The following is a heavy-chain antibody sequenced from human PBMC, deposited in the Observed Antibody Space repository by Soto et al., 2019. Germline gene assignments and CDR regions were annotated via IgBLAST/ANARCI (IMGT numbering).Heavy chain of an antibody. J-gene: IGHJ1*01. CDR1: GFTFEDYA. CDR2: INWNSGSI. D-gene: IGHD6-13*01. V-gene: IGHV3-9*01. CDR3: VKDESINWYSGHFRH. Sequence: EVQLVESGGGLVQPGRSLRLSCAASGFTFEDYAMHWVRQVPGKGLEWFSGINWNSGSIGYADSVKGRCATSRDNAKNTLHLQMNSLRAEDTAFYYCVKDESINWYSGHFRHWGQGTLVTVSS.